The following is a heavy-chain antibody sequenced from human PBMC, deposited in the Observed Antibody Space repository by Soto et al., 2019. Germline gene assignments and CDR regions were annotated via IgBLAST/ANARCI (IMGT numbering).Heavy chain of an antibody. J-gene: IGHJ6*02. CDR1: GFTFSSYG. Sequence: WGSLRLSCAASGFTFSSYGMHWVRQAPGKGLEWVAVIWYDGSNKYYADSVKGRFTISRDNSKNTLYLQMNSLRAEDTAVYYCAREGVPAAIRGYYYYYGMDVWGQGTTVTVSS. CDR2: IWYDGSNK. D-gene: IGHD2-2*02. CDR3: AREGVPAAIRGYYYYYGMDV. V-gene: IGHV3-33*01.